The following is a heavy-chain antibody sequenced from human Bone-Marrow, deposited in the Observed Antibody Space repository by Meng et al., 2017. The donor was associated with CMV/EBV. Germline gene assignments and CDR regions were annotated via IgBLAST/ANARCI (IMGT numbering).Heavy chain of an antibody. CDR2: IKSKTDGGTT. CDR3: TTPAAFVVVEIDY. CDR1: GFTFSNAW. D-gene: IGHD2-21*01. V-gene: IGHV3-15*01. Sequence: GESLKISCAASGFTFSNAWMSWVRQAPGKGLEWVGRIKSKTDGGTTDYAAPVKGRFTISRDDSKNTLHLQMNSLKTEDTAVYYCTTPAAFVVVEIDYWGQGTLVTVSS. J-gene: IGHJ4*02.